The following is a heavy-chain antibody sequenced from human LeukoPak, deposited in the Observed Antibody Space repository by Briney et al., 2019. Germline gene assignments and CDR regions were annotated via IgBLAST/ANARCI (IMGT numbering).Heavy chain of an antibody. CDR3: ARDVRGGYNWRFDY. D-gene: IGHD5-24*01. Sequence: SETLSLTCTVSGGSISSYYWSWIRQPPGKGLEWIGYIYYSGSTNYNPSLKSRVTISVDTSKNQFSLKLSSVTAADTAVYYCARDVRGGYNWRFDYWGQGTLVTVSS. CDR1: GGSISSYY. J-gene: IGHJ4*02. V-gene: IGHV4-59*01. CDR2: IYYSGST.